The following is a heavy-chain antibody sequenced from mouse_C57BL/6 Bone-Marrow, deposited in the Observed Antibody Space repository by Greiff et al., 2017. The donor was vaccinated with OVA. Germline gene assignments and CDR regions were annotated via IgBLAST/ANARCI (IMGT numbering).Heavy chain of an antibody. D-gene: IGHD2-12*01. CDR3: ARSPYSAYAMDY. CDR1: GYTFTDYN. Sequence: SGPELVKPGASVKIPCKASGYTFTDYNMDWVKQSHGKSLEWIGDINPNNGGTIYNQKFKGKATLTVDKSSSTAYMELRSLTSEDTAVYYCARSPYSAYAMDYWGQGTSVTVSS. CDR2: INPNNGGT. J-gene: IGHJ4*01. V-gene: IGHV1-18*01.